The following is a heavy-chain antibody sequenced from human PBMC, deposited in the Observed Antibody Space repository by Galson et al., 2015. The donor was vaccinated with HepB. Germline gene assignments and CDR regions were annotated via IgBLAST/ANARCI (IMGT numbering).Heavy chain of an antibody. Sequence: SLRLSCAASGFFVSNYYMNWVRQAPGTGLEWVSSIDTRGVVRYVDSVKGRFTISRDSSKNTLDPQINNLRAEDTAAYFCARDRGYFDLWGRGTLVTVSS. J-gene: IGHJ2*01. V-gene: IGHV3-66*01. CDR2: IDTRGVV. CDR3: ARDRGYFDL. CDR1: GFFVSNYY.